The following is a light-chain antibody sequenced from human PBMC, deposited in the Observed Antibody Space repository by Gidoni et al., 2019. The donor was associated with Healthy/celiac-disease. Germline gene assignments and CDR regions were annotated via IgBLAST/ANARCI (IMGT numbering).Light chain of an antibody. CDR3: QQYDNLPIT. V-gene: IGKV1-33*01. Sequence: DIQMTQSPSSLSASVGDRATITCQASQNISNYLNWYQQKPGKAPKLLIYDASNLETGVPSRFSGSGSGTDFTFTISSLQPEDIAKYYGQQYDNLPITFGQGTRLEIK. CDR1: QNISNY. J-gene: IGKJ5*01. CDR2: DAS.